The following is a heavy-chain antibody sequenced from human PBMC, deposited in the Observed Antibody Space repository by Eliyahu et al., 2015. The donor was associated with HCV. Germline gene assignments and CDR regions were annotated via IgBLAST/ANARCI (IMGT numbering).Heavy chain of an antibody. CDR1: GFTFSSYE. J-gene: IGHJ2*01. V-gene: IGHV3-48*03. Sequence: EVQLVESGGGLVQPGGSLRLSCAASGFTFSSYEMNWVRQAPGKGLEWVSYISSSGSTIYNADSVKGRFTISRDNAKNSLYLQMNSLRAEDTAVYYCARLGCSSTSCYGRYWYFDLWGRGTLVTVSS. CDR2: ISSSGSTI. D-gene: IGHD2-2*01. CDR3: ARLGCSSTSCYGRYWYFDL.